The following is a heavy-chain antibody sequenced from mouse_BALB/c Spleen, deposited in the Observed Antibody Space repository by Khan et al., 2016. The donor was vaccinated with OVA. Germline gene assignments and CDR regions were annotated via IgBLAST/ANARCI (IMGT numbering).Heavy chain of an antibody. CDR2: INPNNGRA. CDR1: GYTFTSYW. Sequence: QVQLQQSGAEVVNPGASVKLSCKASGYTFTSYWMHWVKQRPGQGLEWIGYINPNNGRAHQNEKFKSKVTMTVDKSSSTAYLQLSSLTSEDFAVHCFGRGGYVSLAYWGQGTLVTVSA. CDR3: GRGGYVSLAY. D-gene: IGHD2-2*01. V-gene: IGHV1S81*02. J-gene: IGHJ3*01.